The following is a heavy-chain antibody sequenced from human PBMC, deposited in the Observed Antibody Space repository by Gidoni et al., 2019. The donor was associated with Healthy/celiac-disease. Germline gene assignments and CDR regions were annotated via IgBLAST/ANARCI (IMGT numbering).Heavy chain of an antibody. CDR1: GFSLSTSGMC. CDR3: ARTPIVGGIAAAVFDY. V-gene: IGHV2-70*01. D-gene: IGHD6-13*01. CDR2: IDWDDDK. J-gene: IGHJ4*02. Sequence: QVTLRESGPALVKPTQTLTLTCTFSGFSLSTSGMCVSWIRQPPGKALEWLALIDWDDDKYYSTSLKTRLTISKDTSKNQVVLTMTNMDPVDTATYYCARTPIVGGIAAAVFDYWGQGTLVTVSS.